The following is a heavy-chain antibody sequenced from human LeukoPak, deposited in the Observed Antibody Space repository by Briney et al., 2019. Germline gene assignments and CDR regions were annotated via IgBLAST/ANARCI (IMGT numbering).Heavy chain of an antibody. D-gene: IGHD5-24*01. CDR1: GFTFDDYG. J-gene: IGHJ4*02. V-gene: IGHV3-9*01. CDR2: ISGSSDSI. CDR3: AKRKDGHSPFDY. Sequence: GGSLRPSCAASGFTFDDYGMHWVRQAPGKGLEWVSGISGSSDSIIYADSVRGRFTISRDNAKNSLYLQMNSLRPEDTALYYCAKRKDGHSPFDYWGQGTLVTVSS.